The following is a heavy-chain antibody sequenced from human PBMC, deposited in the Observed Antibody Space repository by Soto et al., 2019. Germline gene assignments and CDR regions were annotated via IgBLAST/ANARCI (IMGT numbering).Heavy chain of an antibody. CDR2: VSEDGSST. CDR1: GFSFSSFW. J-gene: IGHJ4*01. V-gene: IGHV3-74*01. CDR3: ARGTYGEYGTPPDL. D-gene: IGHD4-17*01. Sequence: EVQLVESGGGLVQPGGSLSLSCAASGFSFSSFWMHWVRQAPRKGLAWVSRVSEDGSSTHYADSVKGRFTISRDNAKNTLSLQMNSLRVDDTAVYYCARGTYGEYGTPPDLWGQGVLVTVSS.